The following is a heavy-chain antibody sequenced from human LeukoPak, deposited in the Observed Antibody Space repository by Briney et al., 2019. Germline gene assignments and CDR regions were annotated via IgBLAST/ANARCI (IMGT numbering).Heavy chain of an antibody. J-gene: IGHJ1*01. Sequence: GGSLRLSCAASGFTFSSYAMSWVRQAPGKGLEWVSAISGSGGSTYYADSVKGRFTISRDNSKNTLYLQMNSLRAEDTAVYYCASGGSQRFLEWLLPEYFQHWGQGTLVTVSS. V-gene: IGHV3-23*01. D-gene: IGHD3-3*01. CDR1: GFTFSSYA. CDR3: ASGGSQRFLEWLLPEYFQH. CDR2: ISGSGGST.